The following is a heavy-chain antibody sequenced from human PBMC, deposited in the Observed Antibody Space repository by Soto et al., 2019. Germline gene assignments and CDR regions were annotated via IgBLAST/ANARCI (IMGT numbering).Heavy chain of an antibody. Sequence: QVQLVESGGGVVQPGRSLRLSCAASGFTFPNYVMHWVRQAPGKGLEWVAVISFAGTNKYYPDSVKGRFTISRDNSKNTLSLEMHSLTTEDTAIYYCAREGSAVAYYGLDVWGQGTPVTVSP. D-gene: IGHD2-15*01. CDR2: ISFAGTNK. J-gene: IGHJ6*01. V-gene: IGHV3-30-3*01. CDR3: AREGSAVAYYGLDV. CDR1: GFTFPNYV.